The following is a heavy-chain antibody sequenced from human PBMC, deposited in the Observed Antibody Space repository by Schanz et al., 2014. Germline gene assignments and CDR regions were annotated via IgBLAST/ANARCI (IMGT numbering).Heavy chain of an antibody. Sequence: QVQLVQSGAEVKKPGASVKVSCKASGYSFTTYDVNWVRQATGQGLEWMGWMNPTTGNRGYAQNFQGRVTMTRDTALKTAYMERTDLKVEEAGLDYCAIHYGDRALWGQGTLIAVSS. D-gene: IGHD4-17*01. CDR2: MNPTTGNR. CDR3: AIHYGDRAL. V-gene: IGHV1-8*01. J-gene: IGHJ4*02. CDR1: GYSFTTYD.